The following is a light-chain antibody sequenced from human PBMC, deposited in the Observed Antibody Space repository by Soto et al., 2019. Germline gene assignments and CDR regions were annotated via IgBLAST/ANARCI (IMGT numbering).Light chain of an antibody. Sequence: DIQMTQSPSTLSASVGDRVTITCGASQSISSWLAWYQQKPGKAPKLLIYKASTLKSGVPSRFSGSGSGTEFTLIISNLQPDDFATYYCQQFKDYVWTFGQGTKVDIK. J-gene: IGKJ1*01. CDR3: QQFKDYVWT. CDR1: QSISSW. V-gene: IGKV1-5*03. CDR2: KAS.